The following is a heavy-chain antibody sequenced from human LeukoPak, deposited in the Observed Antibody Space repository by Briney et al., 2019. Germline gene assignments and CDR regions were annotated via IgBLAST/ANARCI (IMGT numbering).Heavy chain of an antibody. Sequence: ASVKVSCKVSGYTLTELSMHWVRQAPGKGLEWMGGFDPEDGETIYAQKFQGRVTMTEDTSTDTAYMELSSLRSEDTAVYYCARGEYSSSWDHYYFDYWGQGTLVTVSS. CDR3: ARGEYSSSWDHYYFDY. J-gene: IGHJ4*02. V-gene: IGHV1-24*01. D-gene: IGHD6-13*01. CDR1: GYTLTELS. CDR2: FDPEDGET.